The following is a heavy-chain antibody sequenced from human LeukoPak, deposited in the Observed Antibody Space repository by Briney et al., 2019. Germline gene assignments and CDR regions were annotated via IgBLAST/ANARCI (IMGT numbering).Heavy chain of an antibody. J-gene: IGHJ6*03. D-gene: IGHD6-13*01. CDR2: IYTSGST. Sequence: SETLSLTCTVSGGSISSGSYYWSWIRQPAGKGLEWIGRIYTSGSTNYNPSLKSRVTISVDTSKNQFSLKLSSVTAADTAVYYCARRPIAGLTGYYYYYMDVWGKGTTVTVS. CDR3: ARRPIAGLTGYYYYYMDV. CDR1: GGSISSGSYY. V-gene: IGHV4-61*02.